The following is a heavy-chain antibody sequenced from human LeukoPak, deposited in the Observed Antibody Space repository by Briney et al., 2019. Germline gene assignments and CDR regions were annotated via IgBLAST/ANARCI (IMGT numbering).Heavy chain of an antibody. CDR1: GYTFTSYY. J-gene: IGHJ4*02. CDR3: ARALTPLYYDFWSGDDY. D-gene: IGHD3-3*01. V-gene: IGHV1-46*01. Sequence: ASVKVSCKASGYTFTSYYMHWVRQAPGQGLEWMGIINPSGGSTSYAQKFQGRVTMTRDTSTSTVYMELSSLRSEDTAVYYCARALTPLYYDFWSGDDYWGQGTLVTVSS. CDR2: INPSGGST.